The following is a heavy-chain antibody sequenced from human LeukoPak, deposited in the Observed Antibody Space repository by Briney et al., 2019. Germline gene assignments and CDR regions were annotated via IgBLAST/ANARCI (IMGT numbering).Heavy chain of an antibody. Sequence: SETLSLTCTVSGGSISSGGYYWSWIRQHPGKGLEWIGYIYYSGSTYYNPSLKSRVTISVDTSKNQFSLKLSSVTAADTAVYYCARAGVLATIYFDYWGQGTLVTVSS. CDR2: IYYSGST. CDR3: ARAGVLATIYFDY. D-gene: IGHD5-24*01. V-gene: IGHV4-31*03. CDR1: GGSISSGGYY. J-gene: IGHJ4*02.